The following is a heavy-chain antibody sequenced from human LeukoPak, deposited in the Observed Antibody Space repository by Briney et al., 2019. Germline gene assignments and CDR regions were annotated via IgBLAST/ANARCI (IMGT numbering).Heavy chain of an antibody. CDR2: IKQDGSEK. CDR3: ARGMTVAANWFDS. D-gene: IGHD6-19*01. CDR1: GFSFSSYW. Sequence: GGSLRLSCAASGFSFSSYWMNWVRQAPGKGLEWVANIKQDGSEKYYVDSVKGRFTISRDNAENSLYLQTNSLRAEDTAVYYCARGMTVAANWFDSWGQGTLVTVSS. V-gene: IGHV3-7*01. J-gene: IGHJ5*01.